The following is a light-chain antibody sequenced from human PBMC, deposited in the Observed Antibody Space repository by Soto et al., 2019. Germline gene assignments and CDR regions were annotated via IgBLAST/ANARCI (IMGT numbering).Light chain of an antibody. V-gene: IGKV3-15*01. Sequence: EIVLTQSPGTLSLSPGQRATLSCRASESISRDYLAWYQQKPGQAPRLLIYGASTRATGVPARFSGSGSGTEFTLSISSLQSEHFAVYYCQQYNSWPLTFGGGTKVEIK. CDR3: QQYNSWPLT. CDR1: ESISRDY. CDR2: GAS. J-gene: IGKJ4*01.